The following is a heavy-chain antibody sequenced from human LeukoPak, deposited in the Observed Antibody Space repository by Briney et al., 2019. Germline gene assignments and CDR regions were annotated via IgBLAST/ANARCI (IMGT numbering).Heavy chain of an antibody. CDR1: GGSISSYY. CDR2: IYHSGST. CDR3: ARHGNYYGSGSYY. J-gene: IGHJ4*02. D-gene: IGHD3-10*01. Sequence: SETLSLTCTVSGGSISSYYWSWIRQPPGKGLEWIGSIYHSGSTYYNPSLKSRVTISVDTSKNQFSLKLSSVTAADTAVYYCARHGNYYGSGSYYWGQGTLVTVSS. V-gene: IGHV4-59*04.